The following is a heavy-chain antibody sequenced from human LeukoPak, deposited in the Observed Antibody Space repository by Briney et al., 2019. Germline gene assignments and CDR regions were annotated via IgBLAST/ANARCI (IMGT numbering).Heavy chain of an antibody. Sequence: ASVKVSCKASGYTFTGYYIHWVRQAPGQGLEWMGWINPNSGGTNYAQKFQGRVTMTGDTSISTAYMELSRLRSDDTGVYYCARDYRTVDGDAFDIWGQGTMVIVSS. CDR2: INPNSGGT. V-gene: IGHV1-2*02. CDR1: GYTFTGYY. D-gene: IGHD2-8*02. J-gene: IGHJ3*02. CDR3: ARDYRTVDGDAFDI.